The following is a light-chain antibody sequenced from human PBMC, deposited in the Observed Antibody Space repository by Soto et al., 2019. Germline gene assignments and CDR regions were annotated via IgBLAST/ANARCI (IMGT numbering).Light chain of an antibody. Sequence: QSVLAQPPSVSGAPGQRVTISCTGSSSNIGANFGLHWYQQLPGTAPKLLIHGHNSRPSGVPDRFSGSKSGNTASLTVSGLQAEDEADYYCASYAGSNNLGVFGTGTKVTVL. J-gene: IGLJ1*01. V-gene: IGLV1-40*01. CDR2: GHN. CDR3: ASYAGSNNLGV. CDR1: SSNIGANFG.